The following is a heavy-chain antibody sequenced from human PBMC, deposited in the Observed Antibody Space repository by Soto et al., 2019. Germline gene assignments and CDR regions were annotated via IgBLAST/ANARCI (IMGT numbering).Heavy chain of an antibody. Sequence: QVQLVQSGAEVKKPAASVKVSCKASGYTFTSYGISWVRQAPGQGLEWMGWISAYNGNTKYAQKVQGRVTMTTDTSTSTGDMELRSLRSDDTAVYYCARAVAGPQNFDYWGQGTLVTVSS. CDR1: GYTFTSYG. CDR2: ISAYNGNT. V-gene: IGHV1-18*01. J-gene: IGHJ4*02. CDR3: ARAVAGPQNFDY. D-gene: IGHD6-19*01.